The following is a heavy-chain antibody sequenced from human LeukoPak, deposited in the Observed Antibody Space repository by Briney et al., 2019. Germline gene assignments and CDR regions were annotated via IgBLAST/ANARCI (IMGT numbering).Heavy chain of an antibody. J-gene: IGHJ4*02. Sequence: GGSLRLSCATSGFAFSDYWMSWVRQAPGKGLEWVANIKKDGGDKYYVDSVKGRFTVSRDNAKNSLYLQMDSLGSEDTAVYYCARDFFPIADSTWYEIGYWGQGTLVTVSS. V-gene: IGHV3-7*01. CDR1: GFAFSDYW. CDR3: ARDFFPIADSTWYEIGY. D-gene: IGHD2-21*01. CDR2: IKKDGGDK.